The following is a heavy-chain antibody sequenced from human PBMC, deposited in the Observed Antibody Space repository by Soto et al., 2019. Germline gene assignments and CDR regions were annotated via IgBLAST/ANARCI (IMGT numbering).Heavy chain of an antibody. CDR3: ARSSDGYSYGLGDY. D-gene: IGHD5-18*01. CDR1: GGSISSYY. CDR2: IYYSGST. Sequence: PSETLSLTCTVSGGSISSYYLSWIRQPPGKGLEWIGYIYYSGSTNYNPSLKSRVTISVDTSKNQFSLKLSSVTAADTAVYYCARSSDGYSYGLGDYWGQGTLVTVS. V-gene: IGHV4-59*01. J-gene: IGHJ4*02.